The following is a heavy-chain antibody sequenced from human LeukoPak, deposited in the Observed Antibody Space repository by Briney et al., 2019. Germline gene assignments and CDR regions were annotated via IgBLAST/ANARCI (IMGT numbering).Heavy chain of an antibody. CDR2: IYYSGST. Sequence: SETLSLTRTVSGGSISSGGYYWSWIRQHPGKGLEWIGYIYYSGSTYYNPSLKSRVTISVDTSKNQFSLKLSSVTAADTAVYYCAREKRDGYNLDIWGQGTMVTVSS. J-gene: IGHJ3*02. CDR3: AREKRDGYNLDI. D-gene: IGHD5-24*01. V-gene: IGHV4-31*03. CDR1: GGSISSGGYY.